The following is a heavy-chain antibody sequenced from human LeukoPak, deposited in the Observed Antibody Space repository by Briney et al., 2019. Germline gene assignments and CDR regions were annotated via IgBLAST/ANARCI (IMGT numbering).Heavy chain of an antibody. V-gene: IGHV1-69*05. J-gene: IGHJ4*02. Sequence: ASVKFSCKASGGTFSSYAISWVRQAPGQGLEWMGEIIPVFRTANYAQKFQGRVTITTDESTSTAYMELSSLRSEDTAVYYCARLRTAMVIEYYFDYWGQGTLVTVSS. CDR2: IIPVFRTA. CDR1: GGTFSSYA. D-gene: IGHD5-18*01. CDR3: ARLRTAMVIEYYFDY.